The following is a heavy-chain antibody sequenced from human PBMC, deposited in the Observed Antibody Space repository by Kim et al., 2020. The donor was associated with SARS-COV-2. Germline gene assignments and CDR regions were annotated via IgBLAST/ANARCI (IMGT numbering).Heavy chain of an antibody. V-gene: IGHV3-48*04. CDR1: GFTFSSYS. D-gene: IGHD1-26*01. CDR2: ISSSSNSI. J-gene: IGHJ4*02. Sequence: GGSLRLSCAASGFTFSSYSMNWVRQAPGKGLEWISYISSSSNSIYYADSVKGRFTISRDNAKNSLYLQMNSLRAEDAAVYYCAREWGFVGATRYWGQGTL. CDR3: AREWGFVGATRY.